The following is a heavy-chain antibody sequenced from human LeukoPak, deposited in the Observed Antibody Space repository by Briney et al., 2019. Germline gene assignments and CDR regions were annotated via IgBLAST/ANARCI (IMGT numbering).Heavy chain of an antibody. J-gene: IGHJ4*02. D-gene: IGHD3-3*01. CDR2: IYFSGRT. CDR1: GGSISSYY. Sequence: SETLSLTCTVSGGSISSYYWTWGREPPGKGVEWGGYIYFSGRTNYNTSLKSRVTISEHKSKTQFSLRVRSVPAAPTAVYYCARVPTIFGVDMYYFDYWGQGNLVTVSS. CDR3: ARVPTIFGVDMYYFDY. V-gene: IGHV4-59*01.